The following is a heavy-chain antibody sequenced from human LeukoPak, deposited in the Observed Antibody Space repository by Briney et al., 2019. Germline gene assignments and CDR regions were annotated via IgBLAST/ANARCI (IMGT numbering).Heavy chain of an antibody. CDR2: ISGSGGGT. J-gene: IGHJ4*02. CDR1: GFPFSSYA. D-gene: IGHD2-8*01. V-gene: IGHV3-23*01. Sequence: GGSLRLSCAASGFPFSSYAMKWVRQAPGKGLEWVSGISGSGGGTYYADSAKGRFTISRDNSKNTLYLQMNSLRAEDTATYYCAGAFYCSNGVCSSLGDHWGQGTLVTVSS. CDR3: AGAFYCSNGVCSSLGDH.